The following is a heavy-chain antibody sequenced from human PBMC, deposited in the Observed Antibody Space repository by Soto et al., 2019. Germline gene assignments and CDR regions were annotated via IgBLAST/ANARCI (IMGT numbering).Heavy chain of an antibody. CDR2: IYYSGST. D-gene: IGHD3-10*01. CDR1: GGSISSSSYY. V-gene: IGHV4-39*01. J-gene: IGHJ6*02. Sequence: QLQLQESGPGLVKPSETLSLTCTVSGGSISSSSYYWGWIRQPPGKGLEWIGSIYYSGSTYYNPSLKSRVTISVDTSKNQFSLKLSSVTAADTAVYYCAGETSGHEYGMDVWGQGTTVTVSS. CDR3: AGETSGHEYGMDV.